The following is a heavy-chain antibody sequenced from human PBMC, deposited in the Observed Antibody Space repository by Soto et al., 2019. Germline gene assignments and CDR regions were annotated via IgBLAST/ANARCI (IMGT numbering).Heavy chain of an antibody. D-gene: IGHD6-13*01. CDR1: GGSVSSGSYY. J-gene: IGHJ4*02. CDR2: IYYSGST. CDR3: ARGSIAAAGTAFDY. Sequence: SETLSLTFTVSGGSVSSGSYYWSGIRQPPGKGLEWIGYIYYSGSTNYNPSLKSRVTISVDTSKNQFSLKLSSVTAAETAVYYCARGSIAAAGTAFDYWGQGTLVTVSS. V-gene: IGHV4-61*01.